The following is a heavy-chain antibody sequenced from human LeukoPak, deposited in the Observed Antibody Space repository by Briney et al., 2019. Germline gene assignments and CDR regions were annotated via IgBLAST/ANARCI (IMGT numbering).Heavy chain of an antibody. D-gene: IGHD4-23*01. J-gene: IGHJ3*02. Sequence: PSETLSLTCIVSGGSISSGTYYWGWIRQPPGKGLEWIGSIYYSGSTYYNPSLKGRVTISVDTSKNQFSLKLSSVTAADMAVYYCARSLQGNPTYDAFDIWGQGTMVTVSS. V-gene: IGHV4-39*01. CDR2: IYYSGST. CDR1: GGSISSGTYY. CDR3: ARSLQGNPTYDAFDI.